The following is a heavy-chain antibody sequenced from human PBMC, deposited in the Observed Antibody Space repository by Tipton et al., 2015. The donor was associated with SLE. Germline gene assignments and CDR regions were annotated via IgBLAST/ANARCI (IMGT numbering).Heavy chain of an antibody. Sequence: TLSLTCTVSGGSIKSYYWTWIRQPPGMGLEWIGYIYHTGTTKYNPSLKSRVTISLDTSKNQFSLKLGSVTAADTAVYYCAGGDCGGDCYTDYYGMYVWGQGTTVSVSS. J-gene: IGHJ6*02. D-gene: IGHD2-21*01. CDR2: IYHTGTT. V-gene: IGHV4-59*12. CDR3: AGGDCGGDCYTDYYGMYV. CDR1: GGSIKSYY.